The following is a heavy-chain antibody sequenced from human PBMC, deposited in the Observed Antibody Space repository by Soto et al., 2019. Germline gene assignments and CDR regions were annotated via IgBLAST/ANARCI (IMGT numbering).Heavy chain of an antibody. CDR2: INHSGST. D-gene: IGHD5-18*01. CDR3: ARADRYSYGYY. V-gene: IGHV4-34*01. CDR1: GGSFSGYY. J-gene: IGHJ4*02. Sequence: SETLSLTCAVYGGSFSGYYLSWIRQPPGKGLEWIGEINHSGSTNYNPSLKSRVTISVDTSKNQFSLKLSSVTAADTAVYYCARADRYSYGYYWGQGTLVTSPQ.